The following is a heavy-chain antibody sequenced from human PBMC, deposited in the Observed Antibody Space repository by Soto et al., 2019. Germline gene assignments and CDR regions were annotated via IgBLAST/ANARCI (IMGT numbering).Heavy chain of an antibody. CDR2: IWYDGSNK. V-gene: IGHV3-33*01. CDR1: GFTFSSYG. J-gene: IGHJ5*02. CDR3: ARDRGSSSWYGEGNWFDP. Sequence: GGSLRLSCAASGFTFSSYGMHWVRQAPGKGLEWVAVIWYDGSNKYYADSVKGRFTISRDNSKNTLYLQMNSLRAEDTAVYYCARDRGSSSWYGEGNWFDPWGQGT. D-gene: IGHD6-13*01.